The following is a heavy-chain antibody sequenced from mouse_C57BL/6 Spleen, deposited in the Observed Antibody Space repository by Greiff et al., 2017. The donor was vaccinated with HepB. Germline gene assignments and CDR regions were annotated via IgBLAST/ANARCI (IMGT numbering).Heavy chain of an antibody. Sequence: QVQLQQSGAELVRPGTSVKMSCKASGYTFTNYWIGWAKQRPGHGLEWIGDIYPGGGYTNYNEKFKGKATLTADKSSSTAYMQFSSLTSEDSAIYYCARTTAWYFDVWGTGTTVTVSS. CDR2: IYPGGGYT. D-gene: IGHD1-2*01. CDR1: GYTFTNYW. J-gene: IGHJ1*03. V-gene: IGHV1-63*01. CDR3: ARTTAWYFDV.